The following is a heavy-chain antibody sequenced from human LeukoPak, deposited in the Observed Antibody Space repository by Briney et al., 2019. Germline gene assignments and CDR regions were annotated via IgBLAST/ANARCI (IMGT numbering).Heavy chain of an antibody. Sequence: PGGSLRLSCAASGFTFSSYWMHWVRQAPGKGLVWVSRINSDGSSTSYADSVKGRLTISRDNSKNTLYLQMNSLRAEDTAVYYCAREGPRGNSQFDYWGQGTLVTVSS. J-gene: IGHJ4*02. CDR2: INSDGSST. D-gene: IGHD2/OR15-2a*01. V-gene: IGHV3-74*01. CDR3: AREGPRGNSQFDY. CDR1: GFTFSSYW.